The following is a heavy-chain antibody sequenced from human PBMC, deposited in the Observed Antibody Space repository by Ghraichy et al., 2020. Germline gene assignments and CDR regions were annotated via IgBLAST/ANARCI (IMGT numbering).Heavy chain of an antibody. Sequence: SETLSLTCTVSGYSISSDFYWGWIRQPPGKGLEWIGSIYHGGSTYYNPSLKSRLTISLDTSKNQFSLKLSSVTAADTAVYYCARDYCYSSSCSRSSYYYGMDVWGQGTTVTVSS. CDR1: GYSISSDFY. CDR3: ARDYCYSSSCSRSSYYYGMDV. V-gene: IGHV4-38-2*02. J-gene: IGHJ6*02. D-gene: IGHD2-2*01. CDR2: IYHGGST.